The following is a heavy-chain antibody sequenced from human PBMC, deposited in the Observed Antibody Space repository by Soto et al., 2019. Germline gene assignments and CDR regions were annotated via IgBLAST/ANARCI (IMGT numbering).Heavy chain of an antibody. D-gene: IGHD1-1*01. CDR2: ITGSSETI. Sequence: EVQLVESGGGLVQPGGSLRLSCAASGFNFDPYSMNWFRQAPGKGLEWISYITGSSETIHYTDSVKGRFTISRDNAKNSVFLQMNSLRDEDAAVDYCTASNWNLDSWGRGTLVIVSS. V-gene: IGHV3-48*02. CDR1: GFNFDPYS. CDR3: TASNWNLDS. J-gene: IGHJ4*02.